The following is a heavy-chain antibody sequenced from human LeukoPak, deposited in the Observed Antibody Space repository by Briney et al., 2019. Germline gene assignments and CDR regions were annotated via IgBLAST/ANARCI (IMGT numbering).Heavy chain of an antibody. D-gene: IGHD2-21*01. CDR2: VNPQGTAT. V-gene: IGHV3-74*03. CDR3: ARGTSLGYSLDY. J-gene: IGHJ4*02. Sequence: PGESLRLSCAASGFTFSSYWMHWVRQAPGKGLVWVSRVNPQGTATTYTDSVKGRFTISRDNSKNTLYLQMNSLRAEDTAVYYCARGTSLGYSLDYWGQGTLVTVSS. CDR1: GFTFSSYW.